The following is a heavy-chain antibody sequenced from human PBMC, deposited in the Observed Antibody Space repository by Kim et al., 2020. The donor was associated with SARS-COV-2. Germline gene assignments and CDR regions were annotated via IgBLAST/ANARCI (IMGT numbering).Heavy chain of an antibody. CDR1: GYTFTSYG. V-gene: IGHV1-18*01. D-gene: IGHD5-12*01. CDR2: ISAYNGNT. J-gene: IGHJ6*02. CDR3: ARDECRDGYRRGMDV. Sequence: ASVKVSCKASGYTFTSYGISWVRQAPGQGLEWMGWISAYNGNTNYAQKLQGRVTMTTDTSTSTAYMELRSLRSDDTAVYYCARDECRDGYRRGMDVWGQGTTVTVSS.